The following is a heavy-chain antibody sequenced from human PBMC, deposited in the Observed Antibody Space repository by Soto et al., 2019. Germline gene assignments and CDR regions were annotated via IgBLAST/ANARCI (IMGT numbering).Heavy chain of an antibody. D-gene: IGHD3-10*01. J-gene: IGHJ5*02. CDR3: CPGSWFDP. CDR2: INWDSGST. V-gene: IGHV3-9*01. CDR1: GFTFDESA. Sequence: SLRLSCTASGFTFDESAMHLVRQAPGKGLECVSGINWDSGSTGYADSVTGRFTISRDNAKNSLYLQMNSLRAEDTAVYYCCPGSWFDPLGQGTLVTVSS.